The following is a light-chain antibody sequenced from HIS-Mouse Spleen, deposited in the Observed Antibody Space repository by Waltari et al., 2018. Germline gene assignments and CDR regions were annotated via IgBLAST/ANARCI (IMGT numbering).Light chain of an antibody. CDR1: NICSKS. Sequence: SYVLAQTPSEPLAPGKTARTTCGGNNICSKSVHWYQQKPGQAPVLVVYDDSDRPSGIPERFSGSNSGNTATLTISRVEAGDEADYYCQVWDSSSDHVVFGGGTKLTVL. V-gene: IGLV3-21*03. CDR2: DDS. J-gene: IGLJ2*01. CDR3: QVWDSSSDHVV.